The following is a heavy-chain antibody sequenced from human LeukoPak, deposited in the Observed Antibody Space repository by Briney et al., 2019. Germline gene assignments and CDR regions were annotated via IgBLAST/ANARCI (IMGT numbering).Heavy chain of an antibody. CDR3: ARASPLALGYCSSTSCYGFDY. Sequence: KAGGPLRLSCAASGSTFSSYSMNWVRQAPGKGLEWVSSISSSSSYIYYADSVKGRFTISRDNAKNSLYLQMNSLRAEDTAVYYCARASPLALGYCSSTSCYGFDYWGQGTLVTVSS. V-gene: IGHV3-21*01. CDR2: ISSSSSYI. D-gene: IGHD2-2*01. CDR1: GSTFSSYS. J-gene: IGHJ4*02.